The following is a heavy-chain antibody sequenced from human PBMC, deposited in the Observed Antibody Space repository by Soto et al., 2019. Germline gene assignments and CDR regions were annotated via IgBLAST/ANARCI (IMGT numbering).Heavy chain of an antibody. Sequence: QVTLKESGPVLVKPTETLTLTCTVSGFSLSNARMGVSWIRQPPGKALEWLAHIFSNDVKSYSTSLKSRLTIVKDTSKSQGVLSMTYVHPVDTATYYWARIAWAAARTGGGIAFDIWVQWTMVTLS. CDR2: IFSNDVK. CDR3: ARIAWAAARTGGGIAFDI. D-gene: IGHD6-25*01. CDR1: GFSLSNARMG. J-gene: IGHJ3*02. V-gene: IGHV2-26*01.